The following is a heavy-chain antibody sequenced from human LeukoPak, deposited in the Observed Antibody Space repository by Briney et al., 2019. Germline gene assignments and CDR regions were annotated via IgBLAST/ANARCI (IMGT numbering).Heavy chain of an antibody. CDR2: ISSSSSYI. CDR1: GFTFSDYY. V-gene: IGHV3-11*06. Sequence: PGGSLRLSCAASGFTFSDYYMSWIRQAPGKGLEWVSSISSSSSYIYYADSVKGRFTISRDNAKNSLYLQMNSLRAEDTAVYYCARESVAVGDAFDIWGQGTMVTVSS. CDR3: ARESVAVGDAFDI. J-gene: IGHJ3*02. D-gene: IGHD6-19*01.